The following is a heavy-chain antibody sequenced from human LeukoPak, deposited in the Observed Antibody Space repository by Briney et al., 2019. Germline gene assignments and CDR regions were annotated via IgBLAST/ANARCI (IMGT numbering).Heavy chain of an antibody. CDR3: ARDRQGATRVPVIDP. J-gene: IGHJ5*02. D-gene: IGHD1-26*01. Sequence: ASVKVSCKASGYTFTSYGISWVRQAPGQGLEWMGWISAYNGNTNYAQKLQGRVTMTTDTSTSTAYMELRSLRSDDTAVYYCARDRQGATRVPVIDPWGQGTLVTVSS. V-gene: IGHV1-18*01. CDR2: ISAYNGNT. CDR1: GYTFTSYG.